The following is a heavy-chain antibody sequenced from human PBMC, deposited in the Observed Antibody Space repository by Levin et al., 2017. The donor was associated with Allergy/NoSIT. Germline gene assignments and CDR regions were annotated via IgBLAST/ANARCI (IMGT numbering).Heavy chain of an antibody. CDR2: IWYDGSNK. Sequence: GESLKISCAPSGFTFSSHGMYWVRQAPGKGLEWVSVIWYDGSNKYYADSVKGRFTISRDNSKNMLYLQMNSLRAEDTAVYYCARDDYGVGMDVWGQGTTVTVSS. CDR1: GFTFSSHG. D-gene: IGHD4-17*01. V-gene: IGHV3-33*01. CDR3: ARDDYGVGMDV. J-gene: IGHJ6*02.